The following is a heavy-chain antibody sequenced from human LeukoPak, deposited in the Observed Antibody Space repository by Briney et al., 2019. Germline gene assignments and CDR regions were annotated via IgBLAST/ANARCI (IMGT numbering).Heavy chain of an antibody. CDR2: ITATGDTA. CDR1: GFTFTKCA. Sequence: GGSLRLSCVASGFTFTKCAMSWIRQAPGKGLEWVAIITATGDTAYYADSVKGRFTISRDNPRNTVYMQMDSLRAEDTAIYYCAGDRNSDWYSPLDYWGQGSQVTVSP. CDR3: AGDRNSDWYSPLDY. D-gene: IGHD6-19*01. V-gene: IGHV3-23*01. J-gene: IGHJ4*02.